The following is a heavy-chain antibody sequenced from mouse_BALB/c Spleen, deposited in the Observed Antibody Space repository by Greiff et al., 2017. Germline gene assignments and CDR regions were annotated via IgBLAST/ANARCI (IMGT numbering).Heavy chain of an antibody. CDR2: IYPGNVNT. CDR3: ARGWYDDAMDY. CDR1: GYTFTSYY. J-gene: IGHJ4*01. D-gene: IGHD2-14*01. Sequence: QVQLRQSGPELVKPGASVRISCKASGYTFTSYYIHWVKQRPGQGLEWIGWIYPGNVNTKYNEKFKGKATLTADKSSSTAYMQLSSLTSEDSAVYFCARGWYDDAMDYWGQGTSVTVSS. V-gene: IGHV1S56*01.